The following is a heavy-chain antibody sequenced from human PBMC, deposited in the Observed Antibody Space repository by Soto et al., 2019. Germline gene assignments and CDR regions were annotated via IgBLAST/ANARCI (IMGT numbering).Heavy chain of an antibody. V-gene: IGHV4-61*01. CDR2: LSSRGST. Sequence: QVQLQESGPGLVTPSETLSLTCTVSGGSVSSGTYYWSWIRQPPGKGLEWIGYLSSRGSTNYNPSLKRRVSISVDTSKNQFSLKLTSVTAADTAVYYCAMAGNYRYFDAWGQGTLVTVSS. J-gene: IGHJ4*02. D-gene: IGHD1-7*01. CDR3: AMAGNYRYFDA. CDR1: GGSVSSGTYY.